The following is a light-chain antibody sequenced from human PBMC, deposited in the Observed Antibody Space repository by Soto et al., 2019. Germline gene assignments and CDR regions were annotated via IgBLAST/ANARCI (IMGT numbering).Light chain of an antibody. Sequence: QSVLSQPPSASGTPGQRVIISCSGSGSNIGSNYVYWYQQLPGTAPKLLIYKNNQRPSGVPDRFSGSKSGTSASLAISGLRSEDEADYYCAAWDDSLSVLFGTGTKVTVL. CDR1: GSNIGSNY. CDR3: AAWDDSLSVL. V-gene: IGLV1-47*01. J-gene: IGLJ1*01. CDR2: KNN.